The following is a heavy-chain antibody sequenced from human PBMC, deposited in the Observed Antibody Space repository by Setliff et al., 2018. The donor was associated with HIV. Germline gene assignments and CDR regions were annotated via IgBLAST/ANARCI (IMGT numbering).Heavy chain of an antibody. Sequence: SETLSLTCAVYGGSLTNYYWSWFRQSPGKGLEWIGEVTDDGSANYNPSLKSRVTISLVTSKAQFSLKLDSVTAADTAVYYCARSGPRDHDFWSDQSRRYFDLWGRGTLVTVSS. CDR1: GGSLTNYY. J-gene: IGHJ2*01. D-gene: IGHD3-3*01. CDR3: ARSGPRDHDFWSDQSRRYFDL. CDR2: VTDDGSA. V-gene: IGHV4-34*01.